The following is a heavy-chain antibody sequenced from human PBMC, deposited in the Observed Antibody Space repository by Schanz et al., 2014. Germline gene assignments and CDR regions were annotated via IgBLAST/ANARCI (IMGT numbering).Heavy chain of an antibody. D-gene: IGHD3-10*01. CDR3: ARSGVDV. Sequence: EVPLVESGGCLVKPWGSLRLSCAASGFTFNNFGMNWVRQAPGKGLEWVSCITGGSTTYTYYADSVRGRFTISRDNAKSSVYLQMNSLRAEDTAVYYCARSGVDVWGQGTTVTVSS. V-gene: IGHV3-21*01. J-gene: IGHJ6*02. CDR1: GFTFNNFG. CDR2: ITGGSTTYT.